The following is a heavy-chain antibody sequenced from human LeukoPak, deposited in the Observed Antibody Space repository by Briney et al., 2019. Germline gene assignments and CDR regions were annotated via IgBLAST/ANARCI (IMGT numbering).Heavy chain of an antibody. D-gene: IGHD3-10*01. CDR3: VRDGEGVAISVNYWFDP. J-gene: IGHJ5*02. Sequence: ASVKVSCKASGFTFTSYDINWVRQARGQGLEWMGWMNPNNGNTGYAQKFQGRVTMTRDTSISTAYMELRGLRSEDTAVYYCVRDGEGVAISVNYWFDPWGQGTLVTVSS. V-gene: IGHV1-8*01. CDR1: GFTFTSYD. CDR2: MNPNNGNT.